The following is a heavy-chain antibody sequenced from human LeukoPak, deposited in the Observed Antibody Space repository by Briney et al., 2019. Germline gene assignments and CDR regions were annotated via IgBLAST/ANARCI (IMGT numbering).Heavy chain of an antibody. V-gene: IGHV1-2*02. CDR3: ARGAVAGTTPH. Sequence: ASVKVSCKASGYTFTSYGISWVRQAPGQGLEWMGWINPNSGGTNYAQKFQGRVTMTRDTSISTAYMELSRLRSDDTAVYYCARGAVAGTTPHWGQGTLVTVSS. D-gene: IGHD6-19*01. J-gene: IGHJ4*02. CDR1: GYTFTSYG. CDR2: INPNSGGT.